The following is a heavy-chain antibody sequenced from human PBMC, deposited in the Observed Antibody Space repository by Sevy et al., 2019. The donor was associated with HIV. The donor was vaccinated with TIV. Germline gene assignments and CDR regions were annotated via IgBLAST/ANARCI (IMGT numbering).Heavy chain of an antibody. V-gene: IGHV3-48*01. CDR3: AREAQGYCTNGVCYMRGWFDP. CDR1: GFTFSSYS. Sequence: GGSLRLSCAASGFTFSSYSMNWVRQAPGKGLEWVSYISSSSSTIYYADSVKGRFTISRDNAKNSLYLQMNSLRAEDTAVYYCAREAQGYCTNGVCYMRGWFDPWGQGTLVTVSS. D-gene: IGHD2-8*01. CDR2: ISSSSSTI. J-gene: IGHJ5*02.